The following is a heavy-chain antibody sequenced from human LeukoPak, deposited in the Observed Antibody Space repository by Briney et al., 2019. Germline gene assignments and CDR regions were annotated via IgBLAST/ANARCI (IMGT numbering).Heavy chain of an antibody. V-gene: IGHV3-21*06. CDR1: GFTFSSYA. D-gene: IGHD6-13*01. CDR3: ARDRRAATDTTRGYYYYMDV. J-gene: IGHJ6*03. CDR2: INSRSSYT. Sequence: PGGSLRLSCAASGFTFSSYAMNWVRQAPGKGLEWVSSINSRSSYTYYADSVKGRITISRDNAKNSLYLQMNRLRAEDTAVYFCARDRRAATDTTRGYYYYMDVWGRGTTVTVSS.